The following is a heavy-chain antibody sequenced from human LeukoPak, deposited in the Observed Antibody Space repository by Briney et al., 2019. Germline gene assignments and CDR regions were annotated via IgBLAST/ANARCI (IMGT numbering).Heavy chain of an antibody. V-gene: IGHV3-30*03. Sequence: GGSLRLSCAASGFTFSSYWMSWVRQAPGKGLKWVAVISYDGSNKYYADSVKGRFTISRDNSKNTLYLQMNSLRAEDTAVYYCARDGSWELWSYIDYWGQGTLVTVSS. D-gene: IGHD1-26*01. CDR2: ISYDGSNK. CDR1: GFTFSSYW. CDR3: ARDGSWELWSYIDY. J-gene: IGHJ4*02.